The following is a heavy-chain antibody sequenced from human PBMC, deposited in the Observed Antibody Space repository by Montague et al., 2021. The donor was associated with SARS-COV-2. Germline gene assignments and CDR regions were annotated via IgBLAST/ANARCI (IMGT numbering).Heavy chain of an antibody. CDR3: ARGSGEGCSSTSGQCWGYYGMDV. V-gene: IGHV4-59*01. J-gene: IGHJ6*02. D-gene: IGHD2-2*01. Sequence: SETLSLTCTVSGGSISSYYWSWIRQPPGKGLEWIGYIYYSGSTNYNPSLKSRVTISVDTSKNQFSLKLSSVTAADTAVYYCARGSGEGCSSTSGQCWGYYGMDVWGQGTTVTVSS. CDR2: IYYSGST. CDR1: GGSISSYY.